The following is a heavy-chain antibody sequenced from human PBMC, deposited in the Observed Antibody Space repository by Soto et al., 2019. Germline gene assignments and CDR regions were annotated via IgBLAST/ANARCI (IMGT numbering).Heavy chain of an antibody. V-gene: IGHV1-2*02. D-gene: IGHD3-3*01. CDR1: GYPVTAYY. CDR3: ARRGGVGVAGSAAFDM. J-gene: IGHJ3*02. CDR2: INPATGAA. Sequence: QLHLGQSGAVVKKPGASVTVSCSSSGYPVTAYYMHWVRQAPGRGLEWMGGINPATGAAKYTQTFPRRVTMSRDTFTSTVFMELSGLTSEATAVFYCARRGGVGVAGSAAFDMWGQGTLVTVSS.